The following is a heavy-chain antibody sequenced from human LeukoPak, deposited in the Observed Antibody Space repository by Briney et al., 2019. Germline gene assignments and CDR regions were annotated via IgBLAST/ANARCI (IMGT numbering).Heavy chain of an antibody. D-gene: IGHD2-2*01. V-gene: IGHV3-23*01. Sequence: GGSLRLSCAASGYTFSNYAIHWVRQAPGKGLEWVSIVGGRGVKTYYADSVKGRFTISRDNSKNTVYLQMNSLRAEDTAVYYCAKRGDCSGTCTYDYWGQGTLVTVSS. CDR1: GYTFSNYA. CDR2: VGGRGVKT. J-gene: IGHJ4*02. CDR3: AKRGDCSGTCTYDY.